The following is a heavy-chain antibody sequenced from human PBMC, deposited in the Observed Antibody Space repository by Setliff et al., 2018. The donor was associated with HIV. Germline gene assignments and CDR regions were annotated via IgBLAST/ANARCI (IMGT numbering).Heavy chain of an antibody. D-gene: IGHD6-13*01. Sequence: KASETLSLTCAVYGGPSSGYWSWVRQSPGKGLEWIGETSHSGSTNYNLSLKSRAAISADTSRKQFSLKLTSVTAADTGIYYCVASSSWSCRLNYWGQGTQVTVSS. V-gene: IGHV4-34*01. CDR1: GGPSSGY. CDR2: TSHSGST. CDR3: VASSSWSCRLNY. J-gene: IGHJ4*02.